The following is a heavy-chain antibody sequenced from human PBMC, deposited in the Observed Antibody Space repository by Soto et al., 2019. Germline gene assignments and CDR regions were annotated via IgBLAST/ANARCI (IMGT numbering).Heavy chain of an antibody. J-gene: IGHJ5*02. V-gene: IGHV1-69*13. CDR1: GGTFSSYA. D-gene: IGHD2-2*02. Sequence: SVKVSCKASGGTFSSYAISWVRQAPGQGLEWMGGIIPIFGTANYAQKFQGRVTITADESTSTAYMELSSLRSEDTAVYYCARTARYCSSTSCYIPWFDPWGQGTLVTVS. CDR3: ARTARYCSSTSCYIPWFDP. CDR2: IIPIFGTA.